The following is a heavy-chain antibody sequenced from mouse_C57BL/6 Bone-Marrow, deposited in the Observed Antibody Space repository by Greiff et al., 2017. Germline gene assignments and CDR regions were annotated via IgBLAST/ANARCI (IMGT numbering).Heavy chain of an antibody. J-gene: IGHJ1*03. D-gene: IGHD1-2*01. CDR2: IYPRSGNT. CDR1: GYTFTSYG. CDR3: ARSLTYWYVDV. Sequence: VKLQQSGAELARPGASVKLSCKASGYTFTSYGISWVKQRTGQGLEWIGEIYPRSGNTYYNEKFKGKATLTADKSSSTAYMELRSLTSEDSAVYFCARSLTYWYVDVWGTGTTVTVSS. V-gene: IGHV1-81*01.